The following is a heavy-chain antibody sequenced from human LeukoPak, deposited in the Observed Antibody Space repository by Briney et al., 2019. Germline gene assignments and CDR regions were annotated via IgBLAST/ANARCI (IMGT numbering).Heavy chain of an antibody. D-gene: IGHD2-2*01. CDR2: ISGSI. J-gene: IGHJ4*02. V-gene: IGHV3-9*01. CDR1: GFTFDDYA. CDR3: AKDIRPKAAAMYYFDY. Sequence: GRSLRLSCAASGFTFDDYAMNWVRQAPGKGLEWVSGISGSIGYADSVRGRFTISRDNAKNSLYLQMNSLRAEDTALYYCAKDIRPKAAAMYYFDYWGQGTLVTVSS.